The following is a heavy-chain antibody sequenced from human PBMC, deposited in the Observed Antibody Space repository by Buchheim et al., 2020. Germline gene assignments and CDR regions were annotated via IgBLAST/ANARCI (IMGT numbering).Heavy chain of an antibody. CDR3: LGADYGDPLYNWFDP. Sequence: EVQLVESGGGLVQPGGSLRLSCAASGFTFSSYWMHWVRQAPGKGLVWVSRINSDGSSTSYADSVKGRFTISRDNAKTTLYLQMNSLRAEDTAVYYCLGADYGDPLYNWFDPWSQGTL. V-gene: IGHV3-74*01. CDR2: INSDGSST. J-gene: IGHJ5*02. D-gene: IGHD4-17*01. CDR1: GFTFSSYW.